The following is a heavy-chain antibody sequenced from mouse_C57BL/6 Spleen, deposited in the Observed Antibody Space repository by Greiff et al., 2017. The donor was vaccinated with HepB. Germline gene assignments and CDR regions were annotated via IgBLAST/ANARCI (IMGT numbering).Heavy chain of an antibody. J-gene: IGHJ1*03. V-gene: IGHV5-6*02. Sequence: DVMLVESGGDLVKPGGSLKLSCAASGFTFSSYGMSWVRQTPDKRLEWVATISSGGSYTYYPDSVKGRFTISRDNAKNTLYLQMSSLKSEDTAMYYCARRRITTVVGYFDVWGTGTTVTVSS. CDR1: GFTFSSYG. CDR3: ARRRITTVVGYFDV. CDR2: ISSGGSYT. D-gene: IGHD1-1*01.